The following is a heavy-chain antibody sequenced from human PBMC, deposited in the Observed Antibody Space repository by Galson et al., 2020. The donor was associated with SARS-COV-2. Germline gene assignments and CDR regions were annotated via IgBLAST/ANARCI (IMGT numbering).Heavy chain of an antibody. Sequence: GESLKISCAASGFTFTNYDMNWVRQAPGRGLEWLAAIPGSGGITSYPDSVRGQFTISRDNSKNMLYLQMTSLRDDDTAVYYCVKPTQPNWGSSFDCWGQGTLVTVSS. V-gene: IGHV3-23*01. CDR1: GFTFTNYD. CDR2: IPGSGGIT. D-gene: IGHD7-27*01. CDR3: VKPTQPNWGSSFDC. J-gene: IGHJ4*02.